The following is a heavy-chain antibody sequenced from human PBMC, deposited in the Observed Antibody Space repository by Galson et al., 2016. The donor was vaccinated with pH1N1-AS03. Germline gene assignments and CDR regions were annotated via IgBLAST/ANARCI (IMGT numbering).Heavy chain of an antibody. CDR1: GGTFNTYA. D-gene: IGHD2-15*01. J-gene: IGHJ3*02. CDR3: AKGYSATPSGTFDI. CDR2: IIPMLNIP. V-gene: IGHV1-69*04. Sequence: SVKVSCKASGGTFNTYAISWVRQAPGQGLEWMGRIIPMLNIPDCAQKFQVRVTITADKSTNTAYMELTNLRSDDTALYYCAKGYSATPSGTFDIWGQGTMVTVSS.